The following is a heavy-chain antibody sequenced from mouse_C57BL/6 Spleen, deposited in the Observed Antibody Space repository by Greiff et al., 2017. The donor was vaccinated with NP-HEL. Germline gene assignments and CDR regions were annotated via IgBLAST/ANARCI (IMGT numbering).Heavy chain of an antibody. V-gene: IGHV1-81*01. D-gene: IGHD2-3*01. CDR2: IYPRSGNT. CDR1: GYTFTSYG. J-gene: IGHJ3*01. Sequence: QVQLQQSGAELARPGASVKLSCKASGYTFTSYGISWVKQRTGQGLEWIGEIYPRSGNTYYNEKFKGKATLTADKSSSTAYMELRSLTSEDSAVYFCARSVYDGYFFAYWGQGTLVTVSA. CDR3: ARSVYDGYFFAY.